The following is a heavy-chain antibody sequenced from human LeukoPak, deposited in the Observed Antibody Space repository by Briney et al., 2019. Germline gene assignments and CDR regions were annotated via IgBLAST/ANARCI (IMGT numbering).Heavy chain of an antibody. CDR3: ARTYDSSGYYWWDYYYMDV. CDR2: IKQDGSEK. J-gene: IGHJ6*03. Sequence: PGGSLRLSCAASGFTFSSYWLSWVRQAPGKGLEWVANIKQDGSEKYYVDSVKGRFTISRDNAKNSLYLQMSSLRAEDTAVYYCARTYDSSGYYWWDYYYMDVWGKGTTVAVSS. D-gene: IGHD3-22*01. V-gene: IGHV3-7*01. CDR1: GFTFSSYW.